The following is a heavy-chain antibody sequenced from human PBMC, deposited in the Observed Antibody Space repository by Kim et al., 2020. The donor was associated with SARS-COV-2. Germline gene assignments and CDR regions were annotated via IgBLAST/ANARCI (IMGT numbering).Heavy chain of an antibody. CDR3: AKEGAAALNYYYYGMDV. V-gene: IGHV3-23*01. CDR2: ISGSGGST. D-gene: IGHD6-13*01. J-gene: IGHJ6*02. CDR1: GFTFSSYA. Sequence: GGSLRLSCAASGFTFSSYAMSWVRQAPGKGLEWVSAISGSGGSTYYADSVKGRFTISRDNSKNTLYLQMNSLRAEDTAVYYCAKEGAAALNYYYYGMDVWGQWTTVTVS.